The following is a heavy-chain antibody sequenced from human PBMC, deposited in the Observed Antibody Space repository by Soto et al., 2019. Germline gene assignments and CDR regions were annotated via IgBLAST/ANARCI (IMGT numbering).Heavy chain of an antibody. Sequence: GAPVKVSCKVSGYTMTELSMPWVRQANGKGLEWMGGFDPEDGETIYAQKFQGRVTMTEDTSTDTAYMELSSLRSEDTAVYYCATDGYYGSGSYYNNYYYYGMDVWGQGTTVTVSS. CDR1: GYTMTELS. D-gene: IGHD3-10*01. J-gene: IGHJ6*02. V-gene: IGHV1-24*01. CDR3: ATDGYYGSGSYYNNYYYYGMDV. CDR2: FDPEDGET.